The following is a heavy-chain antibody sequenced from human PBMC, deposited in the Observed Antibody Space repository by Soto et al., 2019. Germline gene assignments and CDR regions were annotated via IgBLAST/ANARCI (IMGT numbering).Heavy chain of an antibody. D-gene: IGHD3-22*01. V-gene: IGHV4-31*03. J-gene: IGHJ5*02. CDR2: IYYSGST. Sequence: QVQLQESGPGLVKPSQTLSLTCTVSGGSISSGGYYWSWIRQHPGKGLEWIGYIYYSGSTYYNPSLKSRVTISVDTSKNQFSLKLSSVTAADTAVYYCARDRALSGYSPGFDPWGQGTLVTVSS. CDR1: GGSISSGGYY. CDR3: ARDRALSGYSPGFDP.